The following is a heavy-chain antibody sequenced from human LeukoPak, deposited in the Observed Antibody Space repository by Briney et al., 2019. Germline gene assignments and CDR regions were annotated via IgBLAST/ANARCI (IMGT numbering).Heavy chain of an antibody. D-gene: IGHD6-6*01. CDR3: ASIAADPDIQCYYYYRHV. J-gene: IGHJ6*03. V-gene: IGHV4-59*01. Sequence: SETLSLTCTVSGGSISSYYWSWIRQPPGKGLEWIGYIYYSGSTNYNPSLKSRVTISVDTSKNQFSLKLSSVTAADTAVYYCASIAADPDIQCYYYYRHVWAKGTTVTLSS. CDR1: GGSISSYY. CDR2: IYYSGST.